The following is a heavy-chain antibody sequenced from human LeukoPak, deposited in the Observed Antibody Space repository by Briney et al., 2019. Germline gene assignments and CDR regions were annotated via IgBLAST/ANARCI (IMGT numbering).Heavy chain of an antibody. CDR2: IYHSGST. D-gene: IGHD3-10*01. CDR1: GYSISSGYY. Sequence: PSETLSLTCAVSGYSISSGYYWGWIRQPPGKGLEWIGSIYHSGSTYYNPSLKSRVTISVDTSKNQFSLKLSSVTAADTAVYYCARTNYYGSGSYYNVGFDYWGQGTLVTVSS. CDR3: ARTNYYGSGSYYNVGFDY. V-gene: IGHV4-38-2*01. J-gene: IGHJ4*02.